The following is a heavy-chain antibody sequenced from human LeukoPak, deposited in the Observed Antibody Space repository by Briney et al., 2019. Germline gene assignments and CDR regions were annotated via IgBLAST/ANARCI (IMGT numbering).Heavy chain of an antibody. J-gene: IGHJ5*02. Sequence: PSETLSLTCNVSGGSISSSSYYWGWIRQPPGKGLEWIGSIYYSGSTYYNPSLKSRVTISVDTSKNQFSLKLSSVTAADTAVYYCARADDYITIFGVVNANWFDPWGQGTLVTVSS. D-gene: IGHD3-3*01. CDR1: GGSISSSSYY. CDR2: IYYSGST. CDR3: ARADDYITIFGVVNANWFDP. V-gene: IGHV4-39*07.